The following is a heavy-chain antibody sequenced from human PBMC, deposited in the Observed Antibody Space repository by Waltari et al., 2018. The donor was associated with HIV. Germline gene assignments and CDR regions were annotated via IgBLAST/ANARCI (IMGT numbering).Heavy chain of an antibody. CDR2: IFHSGGT. CDR1: SYSIRSTYD. Sequence: QVQLQESGPGLVKPSETLSLTCAVSSYSIRSTYDWAWIRQPPGKGLEWIGNIFHSGGTYYTPSLKSLVTMSVDTSKNQFSLKLTSVTAADTAVYYCARLTSVTKPFDYWDQGTLVTVSS. D-gene: IGHD4-17*01. CDR3: ARLTSVTKPFDY. V-gene: IGHV4-38-2*01. J-gene: IGHJ4*02.